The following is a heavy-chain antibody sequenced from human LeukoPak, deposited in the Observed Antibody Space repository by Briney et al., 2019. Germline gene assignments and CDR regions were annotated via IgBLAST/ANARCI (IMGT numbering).Heavy chain of an antibody. CDR1: GFTFSNAW. CDR3: ISDPSFYGDSSCRFDY. D-gene: IGHD6-13*01. Sequence: PGGSLRLSCAASGFTFSNAWMSWVRQAPGKGLEWVGRIKSKTDSVSTDYAAPVKGRVTISRDDSKNTLYLQMDSLKPEDTAVYYCISDPSFYGDSSCRFDYWGEGSLVTVSS. V-gene: IGHV3-15*01. CDR2: IKSKTDSVST. J-gene: IGHJ4*02.